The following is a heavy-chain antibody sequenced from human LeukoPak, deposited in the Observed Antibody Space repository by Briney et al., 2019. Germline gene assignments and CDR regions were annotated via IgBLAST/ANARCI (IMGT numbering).Heavy chain of an antibody. Sequence: SETLSLTCTVSGGSISSGGYYWSWIRQHPGKGLEWLGYIYYSGSTYYNPSLKSRVTISVDTSKNQFSLEMSSVTAADTAVYYCARALGVGATEWYFDLWGRGTLVTVSS. CDR1: GGSISSGGYY. J-gene: IGHJ2*01. CDR3: ARALGVGATEWYFDL. V-gene: IGHV4-31*03. CDR2: IYYSGST. D-gene: IGHD1-26*01.